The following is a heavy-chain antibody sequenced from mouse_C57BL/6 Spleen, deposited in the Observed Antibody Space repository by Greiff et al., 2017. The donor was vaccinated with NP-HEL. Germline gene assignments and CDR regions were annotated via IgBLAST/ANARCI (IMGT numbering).Heavy chain of an antibody. CDR2: IWTGGGT. D-gene: IGHD2-4*01. J-gene: IGHJ4*01. Sequence: QVQLKQSGPGPVAPSQSLSITCTVSGFSLTSYAISWVRQPPGKGLEWLGVIWTGGGTNYNSALKSRLSISKDNSKSQVFLKMNSLQTDDTARYYCARERLRRDYYAMDYWGQGTSVTVSS. V-gene: IGHV2-9-1*01. CDR3: ARERLRRDYYAMDY. CDR1: GFSLTSYA.